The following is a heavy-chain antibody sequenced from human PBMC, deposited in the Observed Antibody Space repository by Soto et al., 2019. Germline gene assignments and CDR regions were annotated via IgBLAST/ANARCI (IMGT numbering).Heavy chain of an antibody. CDR3: ARGGSYSAYNFAHGIRLWGFDF. D-gene: IGHD5-12*01. CDR1: GGSINTFY. Sequence: PSETLSLTCTVSGGSINTFYWSWVRQPAGKGLEWIGRIFSSGSTSFNPSLESRVAMSVDTSKNHFSLNLSSVTAADMAVYYCARGGSYSAYNFAHGIRLWGFDFWGQGALVTVSS. V-gene: IGHV4-4*07. CDR2: IFSSGST. J-gene: IGHJ4*02.